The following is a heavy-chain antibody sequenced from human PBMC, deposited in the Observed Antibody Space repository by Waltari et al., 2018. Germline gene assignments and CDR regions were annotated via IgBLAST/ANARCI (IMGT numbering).Heavy chain of an antibody. Sequence: QVQLQASGPGLVKPSETLSLTCAVSGYSISSGYYWGWIRQPPGKGLEWIGSIYHSGSTYYNPSLKSRVTISVDTSKNQFSLKLSSVTAADTAVYYCARALSSFGAFDIWGQGTMVTVSS. D-gene: IGHD1-26*01. V-gene: IGHV4-38-2*01. CDR3: ARALSSFGAFDI. CDR2: IYHSGST. CDR1: GYSISSGYY. J-gene: IGHJ3*02.